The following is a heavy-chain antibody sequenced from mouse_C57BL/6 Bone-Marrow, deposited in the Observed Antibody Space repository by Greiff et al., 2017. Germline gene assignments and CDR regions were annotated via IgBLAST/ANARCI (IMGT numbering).Heavy chain of an antibody. Sequence: QVQLQQPGAELVMPGASVKLSCTASGYTFTSYWMPWVQQSPGQGLEWIGEIDPSDSYTNYKHNFKGKSTLTVDNSSSTAYMQLSRLTSEDSAVYYGAREKRLLGGFAYGGEGTRVTVSA. J-gene: IGHJ3*01. D-gene: IGHD2-3*01. CDR2: IDPSDSYT. V-gene: IGHV1-69*01. CDR1: GYTFTSYW. CDR3: AREKRLLGGFAY.